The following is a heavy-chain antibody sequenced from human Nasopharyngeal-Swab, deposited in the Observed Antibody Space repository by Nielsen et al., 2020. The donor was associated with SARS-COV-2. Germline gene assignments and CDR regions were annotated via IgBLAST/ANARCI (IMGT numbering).Heavy chain of an antibody. V-gene: IGHV4-38-2*02. CDR3: ARESILKVVVVGYYYYMDV. D-gene: IGHD2-15*01. J-gene: IGHJ6*03. CDR2: IYHSGSI. Sequence: WIGQPPGKGLEWIGSIYHSGSIYYHPSLKSRVTISVDTSKNQFSLKLSSVTAADTAVYYCARESILKVVVVGYYYYMDVWGKGTTVTVSS.